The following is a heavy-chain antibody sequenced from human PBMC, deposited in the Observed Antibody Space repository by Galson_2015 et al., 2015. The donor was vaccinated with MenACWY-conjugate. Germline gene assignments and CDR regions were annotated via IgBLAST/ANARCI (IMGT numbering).Heavy chain of an antibody. CDR2: INPSGGST. V-gene: IGHV1-46*01. D-gene: IGHD3-22*01. J-gene: IGHJ5*02. CDR1: GYTFTSYY. Sequence: SVKVSCKASGYTFTSYYMHWVRQAPGQGLEWMGIINPSGGSTSYAQKFQGRVTMTRDTSTSTVYMELSSLRSEDTAVYYCARSLDSYYYDSSGQNWFDPWGQGTLVTVSS. CDR3: ARSLDSYYYDSSGQNWFDP.